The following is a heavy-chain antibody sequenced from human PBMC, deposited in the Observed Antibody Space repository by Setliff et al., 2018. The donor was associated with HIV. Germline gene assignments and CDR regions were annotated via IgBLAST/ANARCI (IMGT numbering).Heavy chain of an antibody. Sequence: NPGGSLRLSCAASGFTFTTYAMHWVRQAPGKGLEWVSAISGSGGSTYYADSVKGRFTISRDNAKKSLYLQMNSLRAEDTAVYYCASIELAAMVPVDYWGQGTLVTVSS. CDR3: ASIELAAMVPVDY. J-gene: IGHJ4*02. D-gene: IGHD5-18*01. V-gene: IGHV3-21*01. CDR2: ISGSGGST. CDR1: GFTFTTYA.